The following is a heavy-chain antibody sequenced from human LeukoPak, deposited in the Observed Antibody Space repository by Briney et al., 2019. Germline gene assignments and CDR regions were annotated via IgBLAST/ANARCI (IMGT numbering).Heavy chain of an antibody. Sequence: GASLRLSCAASGFTFSNFGMHWVRRAPGRGLEWVAAKWYDGGDNHYADSVKGRFTISRDESKNTVYLQMNSLRAEDTAVYYCARYKQKYDFWSGYYRIEGGFDYWGQGTLVTVSS. CDR3: ARYKQKYDFWSGYYRIEGGFDY. CDR1: GFTFSNFG. V-gene: IGHV3-33*01. CDR2: KWYDGGDN. J-gene: IGHJ4*02. D-gene: IGHD3-3*01.